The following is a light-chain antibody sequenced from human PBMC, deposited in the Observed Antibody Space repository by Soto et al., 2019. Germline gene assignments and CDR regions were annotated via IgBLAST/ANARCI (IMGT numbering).Light chain of an antibody. V-gene: IGKV1-8*01. CDR1: QGISSY. CDR3: QQYYSYST. CDR2: AAS. Sequence: AIRMTQSPSSLSASTGDRVTITCRASQGISSYLAWYQQKPGKAPKLLIYAASTLQSGVPSMVSGSGSGTDFTLTSSCLQSEDFATYYCQQYYSYSTFGQGTKVEIK. J-gene: IGKJ1*01.